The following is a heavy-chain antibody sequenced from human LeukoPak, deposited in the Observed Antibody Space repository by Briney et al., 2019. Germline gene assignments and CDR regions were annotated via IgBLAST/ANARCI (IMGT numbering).Heavy chain of an antibody. CDR2: IRYDGSNK. CDR3: ARKPAAAGYFDY. J-gene: IGHJ4*02. V-gene: IGHV3-30*02. CDR1: GFTFSSYG. Sequence: GGSLRLSCAASGFTFSSYGMHWVRQAPGKGLEWVAFIRYDGSNKYYADSVKGRFTISRDNSKNTLYLQMNSLRAEDTAVYYCARKPAAAGYFDYWGQGTLVTVSS. D-gene: IGHD6-13*01.